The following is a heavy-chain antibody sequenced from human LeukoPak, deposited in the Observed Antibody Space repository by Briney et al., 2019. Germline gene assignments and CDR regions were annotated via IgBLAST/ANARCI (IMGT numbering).Heavy chain of an antibody. V-gene: IGHV3-74*01. J-gene: IGHJ3*02. CDR2: INSDGSST. D-gene: IGHD3-10*01. Sequence: GGSLRLSCAASGFTFSSYWMHWVRQAPGRGLVWVSRINSDGSSTSYADSVKGRFTISRDNAKNTLYLQMNSLRAEDTAVYYCAREITMVRGVTHDAFDIWGQGTMVTVSS. CDR1: GFTFSSYW. CDR3: AREITMVRGVTHDAFDI.